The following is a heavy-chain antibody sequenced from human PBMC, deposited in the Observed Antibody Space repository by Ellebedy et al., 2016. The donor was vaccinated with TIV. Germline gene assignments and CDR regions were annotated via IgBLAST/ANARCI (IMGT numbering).Heavy chain of an antibody. Sequence: GESLKISCAASGFTLSDYGIHWVRQAPGKGLEWVAVISSDGSYEYYADSVKGRFTISRDNSKNTLYLQMNSLRAEDTAVYYCARPRLLYGSGWECDYWGQGTLVTVSS. CDR3: ARPRLLYGSGWECDY. J-gene: IGHJ4*02. D-gene: IGHD6-19*01. V-gene: IGHV3-30*03. CDR2: ISSDGSYE. CDR1: GFTLSDYG.